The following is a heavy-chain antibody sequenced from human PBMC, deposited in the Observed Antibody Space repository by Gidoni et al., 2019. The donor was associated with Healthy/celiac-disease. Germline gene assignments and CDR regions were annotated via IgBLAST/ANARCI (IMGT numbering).Heavy chain of an antibody. V-gene: IGHV3-74*01. CDR1: GFPFSSYW. J-gene: IGHJ6*02. Sequence: EVQLVESGGGLVQPGGSLRLSCAASGFPFSSYWMHWVRQAPGKGLVWVSRINSDGSSTSYADSVKGRFTISRDNAKNTLYLQMNSLRAEDTAVYYCARDLFYGGNPANGMDVWGQGTTVTVSS. CDR2: INSDGSST. CDR3: ARDLFYGGNPANGMDV. D-gene: IGHD4-17*01.